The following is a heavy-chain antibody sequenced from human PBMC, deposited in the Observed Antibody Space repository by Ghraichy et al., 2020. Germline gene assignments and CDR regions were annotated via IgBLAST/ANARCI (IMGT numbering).Heavy chain of an antibody. CDR3: ARDASSSNWAY. CDR2: ISYDGRTK. CDR1: GFSFSTYS. Sequence: AGSLRLSCAASGFSFSTYSMHWVRQAPGKGLEWVAFISYDGRTKYYADSVRGRFTLSRDNLKNTMSLQMDSLRAEDTAMYYCARDASSSNWAYWGQGTLVTVSS. J-gene: IGHJ4*02. V-gene: IGHV3-30*04. D-gene: IGHD6-13*01.